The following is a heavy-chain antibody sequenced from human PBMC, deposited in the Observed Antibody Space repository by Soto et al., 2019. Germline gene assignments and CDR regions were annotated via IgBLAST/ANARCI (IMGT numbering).Heavy chain of an antibody. Sequence: SETLSLTCTVSGGSVSSGSYYWSWIRQPPGKGLEWIGYIYYSGSTNYNPSLKSRVTISVDTSKNQFSLKLSSVTAADTAVYYCASGSYSNWFDPWGQGTLVTVSS. CDR2: IYYSGST. D-gene: IGHD1-26*01. J-gene: IGHJ5*02. V-gene: IGHV4-61*01. CDR3: ASGSYSNWFDP. CDR1: GGSVSSGSYY.